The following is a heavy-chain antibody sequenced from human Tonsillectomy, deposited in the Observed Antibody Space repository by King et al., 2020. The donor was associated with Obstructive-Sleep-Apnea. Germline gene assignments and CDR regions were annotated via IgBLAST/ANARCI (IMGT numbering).Heavy chain of an antibody. Sequence: VQLVESGGGLVQPGGSLRLSCAASGFTFSNYWMHWVRQAPGKGLVWVSIIYSDGSRTTYADSVKGRFTISRDNAKNTLYLQMNSLRAEDTAVYYCARSSLGAIDIWGQGTMVTVSS. CDR3: ARSSLGAIDI. V-gene: IGHV3-74*01. D-gene: IGHD3-3*02. CDR1: GFTFSNYW. CDR2: IYSDGSRT. J-gene: IGHJ3*02.